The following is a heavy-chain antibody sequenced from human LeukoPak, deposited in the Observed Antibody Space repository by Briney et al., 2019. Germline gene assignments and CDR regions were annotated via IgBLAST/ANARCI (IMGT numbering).Heavy chain of an antibody. V-gene: IGHV3-30*02. Sequence: GGSLRLSRAASGFTFSSYGMHWVRQAPGKGLEWVAFIRYDGSNKYYADSVKGRFTISRDNSKNTLYLQMNSLRAEDTAVCYCAKSGYDFGGWFDPWGQGTLVTVSS. D-gene: IGHD5-12*01. J-gene: IGHJ5*02. CDR1: GFTFSSYG. CDR3: AKSGYDFGGWFDP. CDR2: IRYDGSNK.